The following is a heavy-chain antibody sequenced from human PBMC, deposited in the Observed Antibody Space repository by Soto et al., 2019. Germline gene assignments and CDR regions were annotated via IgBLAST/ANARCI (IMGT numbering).Heavy chain of an antibody. Sequence: GGSLRLSCVASGFTFGSRAMGWVRQAPGKGLEWVANINQDGGGTYYVDSVEGRFTISRDNAKDSLYLQMNSLRGEDTAVYYCARYFRGSGRYFFDYWGQGTLVTVSS. V-gene: IGHV3-7*03. CDR3: ARYFRGSGRYFFDY. D-gene: IGHD6-19*01. J-gene: IGHJ4*02. CDR2: INQDGGGT. CDR1: GFTFGSRA.